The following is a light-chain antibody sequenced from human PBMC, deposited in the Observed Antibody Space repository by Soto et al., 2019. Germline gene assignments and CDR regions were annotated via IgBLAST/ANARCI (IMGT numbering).Light chain of an antibody. Sequence: EVVMTQSPATLSVSPGQRVTLSCRASHSVSSSLAWYQQKPGQAPRLLISGASTRAAGVPVRFSGSGSGTDFTLTISRLEPEDFAVYYCLQRSDWRTFGRGTKVEIK. CDR1: HSVSSS. V-gene: IGKV3-11*01. J-gene: IGKJ1*01. CDR3: LQRSDWRT. CDR2: GAS.